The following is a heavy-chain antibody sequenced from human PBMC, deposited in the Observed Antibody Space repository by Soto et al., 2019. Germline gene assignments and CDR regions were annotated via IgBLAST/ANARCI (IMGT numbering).Heavy chain of an antibody. CDR3: ARDLHDYVSFRFDP. J-gene: IGHJ5*02. CDR1: GFTFSSYG. Sequence: PGGSLRLSCAASGFTFSSYGMHWVRQAPGKGLEWVSSISTSSGYRYYADSVKGRFTISRDNAKKSLYLQMNSLRAEDTAVYYCARDLHDYVSFRFDPWGQGTLVTVSS. D-gene: IGHD3-16*01. CDR2: ISTSSGYR. V-gene: IGHV3-21*01.